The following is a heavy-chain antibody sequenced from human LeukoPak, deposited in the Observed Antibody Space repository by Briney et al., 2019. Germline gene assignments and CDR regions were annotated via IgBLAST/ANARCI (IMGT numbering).Heavy chain of an antibody. J-gene: IGHJ4*02. V-gene: IGHV4-34*01. D-gene: IGHD1-26*01. CDR1: GGSFSSYY. Sequence: PSETLSLTCAVYGGSFSSYYWGWIRQPPGKGLEWIGSIYHSGSTYYNPSLKSRVTISVDTSKNQFSLKLSSVTAADTAVYYCARASGSYLNYWGQGSLVTVSS. CDR3: ARASGSYLNY. CDR2: IYHSGST.